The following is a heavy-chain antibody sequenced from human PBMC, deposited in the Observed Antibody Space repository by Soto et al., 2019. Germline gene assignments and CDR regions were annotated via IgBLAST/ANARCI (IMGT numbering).Heavy chain of an antibody. V-gene: IGHV1-2*04. Sequence: ASVKVSCKASGYTFTSYYMHWVRQAPGQGLEWMGWINPNSGGTNYAQKFQGWVTMTRDTSISTAYMELSRLRSDDTAVYYCARSVAGTHYYYYGMDVWGQGTTVTVSS. D-gene: IGHD6-19*01. CDR2: INPNSGGT. CDR1: GYTFTSYY. J-gene: IGHJ6*02. CDR3: ARSVAGTHYYYYGMDV.